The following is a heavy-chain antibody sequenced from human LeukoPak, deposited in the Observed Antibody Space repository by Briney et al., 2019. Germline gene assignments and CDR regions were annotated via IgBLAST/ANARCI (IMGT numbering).Heavy chain of an antibody. D-gene: IGHD6-13*01. CDR1: GGSISSYY. CDR3: ARESDSRMAAAGTGGYYYYYGMDV. J-gene: IGHJ6*02. V-gene: IGHV4-4*07. Sequence: SETLSLTCTVSGGSISSYYWSWIRQPAGKGLEWIGRIYTSGSTNYNPSLKSRVTMSVDTSKNQFSLKLSSVTAADTAVYYCARESDSRMAAAGTGGYYYYYGMDVWGQGTTVTVSS. CDR2: IYTSGST.